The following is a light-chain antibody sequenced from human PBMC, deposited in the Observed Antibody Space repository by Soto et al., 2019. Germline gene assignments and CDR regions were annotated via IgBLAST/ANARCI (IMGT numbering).Light chain of an antibody. CDR1: QRISSR. CDR2: DAS. J-gene: IGKJ1*01. CDR3: QQYNSYWT. Sequence: DIQLTQSPSTLSASVGDKVTITCRASQRISSRLAWCQQKPGKAPKLLIYDASSLESGVPSRFSGSGSGTEFTLTIDSLQPDDFATYYCQQYNSYWTFGQGTKVDIK. V-gene: IGKV1-5*01.